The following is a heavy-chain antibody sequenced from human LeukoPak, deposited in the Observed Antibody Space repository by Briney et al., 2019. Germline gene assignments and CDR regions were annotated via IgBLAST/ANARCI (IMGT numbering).Heavy chain of an antibody. D-gene: IGHD3-22*01. J-gene: IGHJ4*02. V-gene: IGHV3-30-3*01. Sequence: GGSLRLSCAASGFTFSSYAMHWVRQAPGKGLEWVAVISYDGSNKYYADSVKGRFTISRDNSKNTLYLQMNSLRAEDTAVYYCARGRDITGYSDYWGQGTLVTVSS. CDR3: ARGRDITGYSDY. CDR1: GFTFSSYA. CDR2: ISYDGSNK.